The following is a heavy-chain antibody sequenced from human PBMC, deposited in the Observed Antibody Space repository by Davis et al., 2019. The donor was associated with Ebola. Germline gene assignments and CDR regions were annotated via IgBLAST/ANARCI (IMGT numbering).Heavy chain of an antibody. Sequence: GESLKISCKGSGYSFTSYWIDWVRQMPGKGLEWMGIIYPGDSDTRYSPSFQGQVTISVDRSISTAYLQWSSLKASDTGIYYCARHARTTVGDGFDIWGQGTMVTVSS. CDR2: IYPGDSDT. D-gene: IGHD4-17*01. V-gene: IGHV5-51*01. J-gene: IGHJ3*02. CDR3: ARHARTTVGDGFDI. CDR1: GYSFTSYW.